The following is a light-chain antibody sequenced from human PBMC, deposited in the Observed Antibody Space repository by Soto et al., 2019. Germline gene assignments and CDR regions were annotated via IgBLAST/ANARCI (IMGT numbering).Light chain of an antibody. J-gene: IGKJ5*01. Sequence: EIVLTQSPATLSLSPGERATLFCRASQSVSSYFAWYQQKPGQAPRLLIYDASNRATGIPARFSGSGSGTDFTLTISSLEPEDFAVYYCQQRSNWPTFGQGTRLEIK. CDR1: QSVSSY. CDR2: DAS. V-gene: IGKV3-11*01. CDR3: QQRSNWPT.